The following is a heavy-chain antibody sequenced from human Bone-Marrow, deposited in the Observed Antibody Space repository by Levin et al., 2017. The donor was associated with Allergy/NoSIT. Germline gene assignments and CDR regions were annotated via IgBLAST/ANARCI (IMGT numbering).Heavy chain of an antibody. CDR1: GASITSSGFHS. D-gene: IGHD5-12*01. V-gene: IGHV4-39*07. Sequence: NPSETLSLTCTVSGASITSSGFHSWAWIRQSPEKGLEWIASFPSSGNTYYNPSLKHRSTVSMDTSKNQFSLRLTYVTAADTGVYYCARDASSSGGSFDNWGQGILVTVSS. CDR3: ARDASSSGGSFDN. CDR2: FPSSGNT. J-gene: IGHJ4*01.